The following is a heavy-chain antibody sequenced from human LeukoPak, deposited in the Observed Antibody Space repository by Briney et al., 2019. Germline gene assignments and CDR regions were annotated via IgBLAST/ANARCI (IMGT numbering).Heavy chain of an antibody. Sequence: GGSLRLSCAASGFTFSSYWMSWVRQVPGKGLEWVANIKQDGSEKYYVDSVKGRFTISRDNAKNSLYLQMNSLRAEDTAVYYCAESIYGDYFDYWGQGTLVTVSS. CDR2: IKQDGSEK. CDR3: AESIYGDYFDY. J-gene: IGHJ4*02. CDR1: GFTFSSYW. V-gene: IGHV3-7*03. D-gene: IGHD4-17*01.